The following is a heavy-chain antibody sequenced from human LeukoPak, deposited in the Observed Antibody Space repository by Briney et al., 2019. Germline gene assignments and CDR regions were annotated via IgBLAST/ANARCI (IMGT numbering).Heavy chain of an antibody. V-gene: IGHV4-59*01. D-gene: IGHD1-26*01. J-gene: IGHJ5*02. CDR1: GGSISNYY. Sequence: SETLSLTCIVSGGSISNYYWSWIWQPPAKGLEWIASIYYSGTTNYNPTLKSRVTISVDTSRNQFSLKLSSVTAADTAVYYCARSGGSYSHWFDPWGQGTLVTVSS. CDR3: ARSGGSYSHWFDP. CDR2: IYYSGTT.